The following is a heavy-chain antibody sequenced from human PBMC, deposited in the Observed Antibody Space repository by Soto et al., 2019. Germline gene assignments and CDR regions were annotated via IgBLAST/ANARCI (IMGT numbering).Heavy chain of an antibody. V-gene: IGHV4-59*08. Sequence: QVQLHESGPGLVKPSETLSLSCSVSCGSLDNYYWTWIRQPPGKGLEFIGYIYYKGTTTYNPSLKSRVAISIDTSKNQFSLQLTSVIAADTAIYYCARLGDYYQSLGTWGRGTLVTVSS. J-gene: IGHJ5*02. D-gene: IGHD3-22*01. CDR1: CGSLDNYY. CDR3: ARLGDYYQSLGT. CDR2: IYYKGTT.